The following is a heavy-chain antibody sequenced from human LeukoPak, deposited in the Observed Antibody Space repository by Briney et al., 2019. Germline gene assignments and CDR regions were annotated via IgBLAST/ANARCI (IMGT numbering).Heavy chain of an antibody. CDR3: AELGITMIGGV. D-gene: IGHD3-10*02. CDR2: ISSSGSTI. J-gene: IGHJ6*04. V-gene: IGHV3-48*03. Sequence: GGSLRLSCAASGFTFSSYEMNWVRQAPGKGLEWVSYISSSGSTIYYADSVKGRFTISRDNTKNSLYLQMNSLRAEDTAVYYCAELGITMIGGVWGKGTTDTISS. CDR1: GFTFSSYE.